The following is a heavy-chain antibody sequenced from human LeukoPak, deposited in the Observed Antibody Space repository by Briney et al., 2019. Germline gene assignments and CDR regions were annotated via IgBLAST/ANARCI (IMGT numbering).Heavy chain of an antibody. J-gene: IGHJ4*02. V-gene: IGHV4-34*01. CDR2: INHSGST. Sequence: SETLSLTCAVYGGSFSGYYWSWIRQPPGKGLEWIGEINHSGSTNYNPSLKSRVTISVDTSKNQFSLKLSSVTAADTAVYYCARSGPRYSSGWYFSHFDYWGQGTLVTVSS. D-gene: IGHD6-19*01. CDR1: GGSFSGYY. CDR3: ARSGPRYSSGWYFSHFDY.